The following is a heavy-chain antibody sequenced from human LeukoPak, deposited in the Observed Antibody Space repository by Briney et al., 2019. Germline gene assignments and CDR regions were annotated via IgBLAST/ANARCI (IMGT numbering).Heavy chain of an antibody. D-gene: IGHD5-24*01. CDR3: AKGGDASKVGNY. Sequence: SETLSLTCIVSGDTIDTRHFYWTWIRQPPGKWLEWIGSIYYNLSTSYNPSLLSRGTMSVDTSKNQFSLRLTSVTAADTAMYYCAKGGDASKVGNYWGPGTMVTVSS. CDR2: IYYNLST. J-gene: IGHJ1*01. CDR1: GDTIDTRHFY. V-gene: IGHV4-39*07.